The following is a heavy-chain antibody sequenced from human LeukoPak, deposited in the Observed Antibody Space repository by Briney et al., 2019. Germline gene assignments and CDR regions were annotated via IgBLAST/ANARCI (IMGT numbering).Heavy chain of an antibody. J-gene: IGHJ4*02. CDR2: ISAYNGNT. CDR1: GYSFISYG. V-gene: IGHV1-18*01. D-gene: IGHD3-10*01. Sequence: ASVKVSCKASGYSFISYGITWVRQAPGQGLEWMGWISAYNGNTNYAQKFQGRVTMTRDTSISTAYMELSRLRSDDTAVYYCARTMVRGVIIGLDYWGQGTLVTVSS. CDR3: ARTMVRGVIIGLDY.